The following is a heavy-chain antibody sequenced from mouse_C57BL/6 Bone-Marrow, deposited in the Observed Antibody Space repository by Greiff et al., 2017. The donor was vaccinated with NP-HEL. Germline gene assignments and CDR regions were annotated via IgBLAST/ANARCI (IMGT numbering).Heavy chain of an antibody. CDR2: ISYDGSN. CDR3: ARDADGYWFAY. V-gene: IGHV3-6*01. CDR1: GYSITSGYY. Sequence: EVKLMESGPGLVKPSQSLSLTCSVTGYSITSGYYWNWIRQFPGNKLEWMGYISYDGSNNYNPSLKNRISITRDTSKNQFFLKLNSVTTEETATYYCARDADGYWFAYWGQGTLVTVSA. J-gene: IGHJ3*01. D-gene: IGHD2-3*01.